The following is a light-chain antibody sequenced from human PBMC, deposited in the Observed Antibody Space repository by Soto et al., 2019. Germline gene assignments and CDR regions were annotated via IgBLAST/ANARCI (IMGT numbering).Light chain of an antibody. CDR2: AAS. V-gene: IGKV1-9*01. CDR3: QQLKSYPRSIT. CDR1: QGISSY. J-gene: IGKJ5*01. Sequence: IPLTQSPSSLSASVGARVTLTCRASQGISSYLAWYQQKPGKAPKLLIYAASTLQSGVPSRFSGSGSGTDFTLTISSLQPEDFATYYGQQLKSYPRSITCGQGTRLEIK.